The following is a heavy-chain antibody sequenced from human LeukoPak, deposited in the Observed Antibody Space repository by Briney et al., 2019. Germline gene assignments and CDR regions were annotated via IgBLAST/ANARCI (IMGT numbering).Heavy chain of an antibody. V-gene: IGHV4-59*08. CDR2: IYYTGGT. D-gene: IGHD6-19*01. CDR1: GGSIGSDY. CDR3: AKYGNSGWVIDN. Sequence: SETLSLTCTVSGGSIGSDYWTWIRRPPGKGLEYIGYIYYTGGTNYSPSLKSRVAISVDTSKNQFSLKLSSVTAADTAVYFCAKYGNSGWVIDNWGQGTLVTVSS. J-gene: IGHJ4*02.